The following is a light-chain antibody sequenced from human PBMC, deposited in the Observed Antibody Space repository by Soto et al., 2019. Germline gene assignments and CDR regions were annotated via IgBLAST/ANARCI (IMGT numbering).Light chain of an antibody. V-gene: IGLV2-14*02. CDR2: DVS. Sequence: QSALTQPASVSGSPGQSIAISCTGTSSDVGGHNLVSWYQHHPGKAPKLIISDVSNRPSGVSNRFSGSKSGNTASLTISGLQAEDEADYYCSSYTSTNTLVFGGGTKLTVL. CDR3: SSYTSTNTLV. J-gene: IGLJ3*02. CDR1: SSDVGGHNL.